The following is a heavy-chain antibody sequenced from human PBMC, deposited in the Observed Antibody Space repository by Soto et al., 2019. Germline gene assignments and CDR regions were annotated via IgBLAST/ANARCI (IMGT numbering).Heavy chain of an antibody. Sequence: ASVKVSCKASGYTFTGYYMHWVRQAPGQGLEWMGIINPSAGSTNYAQKFQGRVTMTRDTSTSTVYMELSSLRSEDTALYYCARARTGDFDYWGQGTLVTVSS. V-gene: IGHV1-46*01. D-gene: IGHD7-27*01. CDR2: INPSAGST. CDR3: ARARTGDFDY. J-gene: IGHJ4*02. CDR1: GYTFTGYY.